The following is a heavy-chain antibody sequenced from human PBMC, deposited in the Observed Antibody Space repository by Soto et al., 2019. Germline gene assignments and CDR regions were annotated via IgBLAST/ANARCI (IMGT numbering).Heavy chain of an antibody. Sequence: GGSLRLSCAASGFTFSSYSMNWVRQAPGKGLEWVSSISSSSSYIYYADSVKGRFTISRDNAKNSLYLQMNSLRAEDTAVYYCARDQAIFGVVINYYYYGMDVWGQGTTVTVSS. CDR2: ISSSSSYI. J-gene: IGHJ6*02. CDR3: ARDQAIFGVVINYYYYGMDV. V-gene: IGHV3-21*01. CDR1: GFTFSSYS. D-gene: IGHD3-3*01.